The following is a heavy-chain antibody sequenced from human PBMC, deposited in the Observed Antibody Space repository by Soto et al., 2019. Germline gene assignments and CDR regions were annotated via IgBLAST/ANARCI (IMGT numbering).Heavy chain of an antibody. V-gene: IGHV3-48*02. D-gene: IGHD3-10*01. Sequence: EVQLVESGGGLVQPGGSLRLSCAASGFTFSLYSMSWVRQAPGKGLEWVSYISRSSTGIPYPDSVKGRFTISRDDATNSMHLQMNSLRDGDTAVYYCARAVTWGLDVWGQGTTVSISS. CDR3: ARAVTWGLDV. J-gene: IGHJ6*02. CDR1: GFTFSLYS. CDR2: ISRSSTGI.